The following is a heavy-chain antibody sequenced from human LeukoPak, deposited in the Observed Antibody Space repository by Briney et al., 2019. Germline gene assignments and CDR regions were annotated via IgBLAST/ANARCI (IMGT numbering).Heavy chain of an antibody. J-gene: IGHJ6*03. CDR1: GYTFTSYG. V-gene: IGHV1-18*01. Sequence: GASVKVSCKASGYTFTSYGISWVRQAPGQGIEWMGWISAYNGNTNYAQELQGRVTITTDTSTSTAYMELRSLRSDDTAVYYCARYGPSYYYYMDVWGKGTTVTVSS. CDR3: ARYGPSYYYYMDV. CDR2: ISAYNGNT. D-gene: IGHD3-10*01.